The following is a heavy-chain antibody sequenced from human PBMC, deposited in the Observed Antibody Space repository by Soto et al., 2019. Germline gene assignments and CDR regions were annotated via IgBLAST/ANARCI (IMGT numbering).Heavy chain of an antibody. CDR1: GVSISSSSYY. D-gene: IGHD3-22*01. Sequence: PSETLSLTYTVSGVSISSSSYYWGWIRQPPGKGLEWIGSIYYSGSTYYNPSLKSRVTISVDTSKNQFSLKLSSVTAADTAVYYCARRGNSYYYDSSGYIDYWGQGTLVTVSS. J-gene: IGHJ4*02. CDR2: IYYSGST. CDR3: ARRGNSYYYDSSGYIDY. V-gene: IGHV4-39*01.